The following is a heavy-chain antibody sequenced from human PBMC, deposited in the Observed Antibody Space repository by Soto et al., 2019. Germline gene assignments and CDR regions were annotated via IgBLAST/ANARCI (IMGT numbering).Heavy chain of an antibody. Sequence: PSETLSLTCTVSGGSISSGDYYWSWIRQPPGKGLEWIGYIYYSGSTYYNPSLKSRVTISVDTSKNRFSLKLSSVTAADTAVYYCARAGAAAGTGWYFDYWGQGTLVTLSS. V-gene: IGHV4-30-4*01. J-gene: IGHJ4*02. CDR3: ARAGAAAGTGWYFDY. D-gene: IGHD6-13*01. CDR1: GGSISSGDYY. CDR2: IYYSGST.